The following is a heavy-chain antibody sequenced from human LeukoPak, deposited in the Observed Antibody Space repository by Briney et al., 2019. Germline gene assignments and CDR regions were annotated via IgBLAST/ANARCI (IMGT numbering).Heavy chain of an antibody. Sequence: SGGSLRLSCAASGFTFSSYSMNWVRQAPGKGLEWVSSISSSSYIYYADSVKGRFTISRDNAKNSLYLQMNSLRAEDTAVYYCARDTSAARPSFAFDIWGQGTMVTVSS. D-gene: IGHD6-6*01. CDR1: GFTFSSYS. CDR2: ISSSSYI. V-gene: IGHV3-21*01. J-gene: IGHJ3*02. CDR3: ARDTSAARPSFAFDI.